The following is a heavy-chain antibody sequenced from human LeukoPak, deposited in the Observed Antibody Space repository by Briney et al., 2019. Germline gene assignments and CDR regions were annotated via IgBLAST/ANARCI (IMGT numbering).Heavy chain of an antibody. D-gene: IGHD6-13*01. V-gene: IGHV3-11*01. CDR3: AKLIAAAEDY. CDR2: ISSSGSTI. CDR1: GFTFSDYY. Sequence: GGSLRLSCAASGFTFSDYYMSWIRQAPGKGLEWVSYISSSGSTIYYADSVKGRFTISRDNSKNTLYLQMNSLRAEDTAVYFCAKLIAAAEDYWGQGTLVTVSS. J-gene: IGHJ4*02.